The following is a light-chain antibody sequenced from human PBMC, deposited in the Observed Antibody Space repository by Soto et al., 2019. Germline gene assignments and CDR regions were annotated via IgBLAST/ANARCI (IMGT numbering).Light chain of an antibody. CDR2: EFS. Sequence: QSALTQPPSASGSPGQSVTISCTGTSSDVGGYNYVSWYQQHPGKAPKLMIYEFSKRPSGVPDRFSGSKSGNTASLTVSGLQAEDEADYYCSSYAGSNNRVFGTGTKLTVL. CDR1: SSDVGGYNY. V-gene: IGLV2-8*01. J-gene: IGLJ1*01. CDR3: SSYAGSNNRV.